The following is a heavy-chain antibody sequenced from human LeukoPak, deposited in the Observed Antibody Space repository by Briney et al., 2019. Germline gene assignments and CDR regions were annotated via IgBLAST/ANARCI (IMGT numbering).Heavy chain of an antibody. V-gene: IGHV4-34*01. Sequence: SETLSLTCAVYGGSLSGYYWSWIRQPPGKGLEWIGEINHSGSTNYNPSLKSRVTISVDTSKNQFSLRLSSVTAADTAVYYCARETSYYYDSSGYYDRWGQGTLVTVSS. CDR1: GGSLSGYY. D-gene: IGHD3-22*01. CDR3: ARETSYYYDSSGYYDR. CDR2: INHSGST. J-gene: IGHJ4*02.